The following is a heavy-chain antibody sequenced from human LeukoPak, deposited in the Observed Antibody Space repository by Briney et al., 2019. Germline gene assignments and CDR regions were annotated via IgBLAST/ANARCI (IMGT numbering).Heavy chain of an antibody. CDR2: IYPGESDI. J-gene: IGHJ4*02. CDR1: GSRFTDYW. D-gene: IGHD3-22*01. Sequence: GGPLEISGQGSGSRFTDYWTGGARQLPGKGLEWVGLIYPGESDIRYSPSFQGQVTISADKSISTAYLQWSSLKASDTAMYYCARHAFHNDNSDYYFAHWGEGTLVTVSS. CDR3: ARHAFHNDNSDYYFAH. V-gene: IGHV5-51*01.